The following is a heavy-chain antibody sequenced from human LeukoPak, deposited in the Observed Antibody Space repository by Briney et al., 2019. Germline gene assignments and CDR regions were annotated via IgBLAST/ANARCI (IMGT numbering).Heavy chain of an antibody. J-gene: IGHJ4*02. D-gene: IGHD2/OR15-2a*01. V-gene: IGHV3-49*03. CDR1: GFTFSDST. CDR3: TRGQGLYH. Sequence: PGGSLRLSCAASGFTFSDSTMSWYRQAAGKGREWVGFVRRKVYGGTTEYAASVKGRFTSSRDDSKSIAYLQMDSLKTEDTAVYYCTRGQGLYHWGQGTLVTVSS. CDR2: VRRKVYGGTT.